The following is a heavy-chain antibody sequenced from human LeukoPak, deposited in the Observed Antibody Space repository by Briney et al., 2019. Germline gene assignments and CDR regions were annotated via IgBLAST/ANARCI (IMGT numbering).Heavy chain of an antibody. CDR3: ARSIWFGESL. Sequence: SGTLSLTCTVSRGSISSPNWWTWVRQPPGEGLEWIGEIYHSGSTSYNPSLMSRLTMSVDKSRNQFSLKLSSVTAADTAVYYCARSIWFGESLWGQGTLVTVSS. CDR1: RGSISSPNW. CDR2: IYHSGST. D-gene: IGHD3-10*01. J-gene: IGHJ4*02. V-gene: IGHV4-4*02.